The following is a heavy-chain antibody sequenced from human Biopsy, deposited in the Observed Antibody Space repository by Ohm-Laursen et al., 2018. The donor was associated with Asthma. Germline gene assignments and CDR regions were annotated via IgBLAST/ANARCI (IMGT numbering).Heavy chain of an antibody. CDR1: GFTFGDYW. D-gene: IGHD1-26*01. CDR3: AKELFPGWELRRGPDS. Sequence: SLRLSCTASGFTFGDYWMSWVRQVPGKGLAWVANIKHDGSEKNHVDSLKGRFTISRDNAKNSLYLQMNSLRAEDTAVYYCAKELFPGWELRRGPDSWGQGTLVTVSS. CDR2: IKHDGSEK. J-gene: IGHJ4*02. V-gene: IGHV3-7*01.